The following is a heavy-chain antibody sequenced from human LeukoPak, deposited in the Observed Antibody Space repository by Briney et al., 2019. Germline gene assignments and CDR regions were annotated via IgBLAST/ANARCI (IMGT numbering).Heavy chain of an antibody. CDR2: ISSSSSTI. CDR3: ASSSELTGDY. CDR1: GFTFSSYE. Sequence: GGSLRLSCAASGFTFSSYEMNWVRQAPGKGLEWVSYISSSSSTIYYADSVKGRFTISGDNAKNSLYLQMNSLRAEDTAVYYCASSSELTGDYWGQGTLVTVSS. V-gene: IGHV3-48*03. D-gene: IGHD7-27*01. J-gene: IGHJ4*02.